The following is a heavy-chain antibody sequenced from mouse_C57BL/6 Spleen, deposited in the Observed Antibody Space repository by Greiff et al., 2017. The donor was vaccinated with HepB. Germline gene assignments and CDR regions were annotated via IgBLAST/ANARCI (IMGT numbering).Heavy chain of an antibody. CDR2: IYPGSGNT. J-gene: IGHJ2*01. CDR3: ARVEYYSNRYFDY. D-gene: IGHD2-5*01. V-gene: IGHV1-66*01. Sequence: VQLQQSGPELVKPGASVKISCKASGYSFTSYYIHWVKQRPGQGLEWIGWIYPGSGNTKYNEKFKGKATLTADTSSSTAYMQLSSLTSEDSAVYYCARVEYYSNRYFDYWGQGTTLTVSS. CDR1: GYSFTSYY.